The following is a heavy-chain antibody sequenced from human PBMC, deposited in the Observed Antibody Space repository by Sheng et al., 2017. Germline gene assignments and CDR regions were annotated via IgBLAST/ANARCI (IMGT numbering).Heavy chain of an antibody. J-gene: IGHJ6*03. CDR1: GFDFSIYT. CDR3: ARDSSITHYYMDV. D-gene: IGHD1-20*01. Sequence: EVQLVESGGGLVRPGGSLRLSCAASGFDFSIYTMNWVRQAPGKGLEWVASISSRGSYMYYADSVKGRFTVSRDNAKNSLYLQMSSLRDEDSAVYYCARDSSITHYYMDVWGKGTTVTVSS. V-gene: IGHV3-21*01. CDR2: ISSRGSYM.